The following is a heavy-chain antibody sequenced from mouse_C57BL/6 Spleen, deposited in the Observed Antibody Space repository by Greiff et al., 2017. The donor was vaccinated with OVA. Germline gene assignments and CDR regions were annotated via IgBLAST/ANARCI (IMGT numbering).Heavy chain of an antibody. J-gene: IGHJ4*01. CDR2: INPGSGGT. CDR3: ARETVVAMDY. Sequence: VQVVESGAELVRPGTSVKVSCKASGYAFTNYLIEWVKQRPGQGLEWIGVINPGSGGTNYNEKFKGKATLTADKSSSTAYMQLSSLTSEDSAVYFCARETVVAMDYWGQGTSVTVSS. CDR1: GYAFTNYL. D-gene: IGHD1-1*01. V-gene: IGHV1-54*01.